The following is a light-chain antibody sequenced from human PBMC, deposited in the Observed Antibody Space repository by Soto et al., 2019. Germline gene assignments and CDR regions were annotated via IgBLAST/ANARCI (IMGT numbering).Light chain of an antibody. CDR2: DAS. CDR3: QQRSNWPIT. CDR1: QSVSSF. J-gene: IGKJ5*01. V-gene: IGKV3-11*01. Sequence: EIVLTQSPATLSLSLGEIATFSCRASQSVSSFLAWFQQKPGQAPSLLIYDASNRSTGIPARFSGSGSGTDFTLTISSLEPEDFAVYYCQQRSNWPITFGQGTRLEIK.